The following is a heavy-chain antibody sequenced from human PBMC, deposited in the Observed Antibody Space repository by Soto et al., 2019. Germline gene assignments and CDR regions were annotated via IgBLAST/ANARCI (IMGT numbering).Heavy chain of an antibody. CDR1: GFTFSSYA. J-gene: IGHJ4*02. CDR3: ATSTKIAAAELNYFDY. CDR2: ISGSGGST. D-gene: IGHD6-13*01. V-gene: IGHV3-23*01. Sequence: GGSLRLSCAASGFTFSSYAMSWVRQAPGKGLEWVSAISGSGGSTYYADSVKGRFTISRDNSKNTLYLQMNSLRAEDTAVYYCATSTKIAAAELNYFDYWGQGTLVTVSS.